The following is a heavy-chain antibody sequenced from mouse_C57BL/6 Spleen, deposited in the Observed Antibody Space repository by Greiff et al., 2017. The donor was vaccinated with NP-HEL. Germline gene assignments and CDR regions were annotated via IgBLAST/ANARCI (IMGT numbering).Heavy chain of an antibody. J-gene: IGHJ1*03. CDR2: INPYNGGT. CDR3: ARRDYYGSSPSYWYFDV. D-gene: IGHD1-1*01. CDR1: GYTFTDYY. V-gene: IGHV1-19*01. Sequence: VQLKESGPILVKPGASVKMSCKASGYTFTDYYMNWVKQSHGKSLEWIGVINPYNGGTSYNQKFKGKATLTVDKSSSTAYMELNSLTSEDSAVYYCARRDYYGSSPSYWYFDVWGTGTTVTVSS.